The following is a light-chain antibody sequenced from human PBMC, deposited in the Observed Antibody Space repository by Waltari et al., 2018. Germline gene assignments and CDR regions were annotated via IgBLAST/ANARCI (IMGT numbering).Light chain of an antibody. Sequence: EIVMTQSPATLSVSPGERATLSCRASQSVSSNLAWYQQNPGQAPRLLIYVGSTRTTGIPARFSGSGSGTDFTLTISSLQSEDFAVYYCQQYNNWPLTFGGGTKVEIK. CDR2: VGS. CDR3: QQYNNWPLT. CDR1: QSVSSN. V-gene: IGKV3-15*01. J-gene: IGKJ4*01.